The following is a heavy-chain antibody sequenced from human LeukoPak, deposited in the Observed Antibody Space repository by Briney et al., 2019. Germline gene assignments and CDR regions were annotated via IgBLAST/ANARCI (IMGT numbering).Heavy chain of an antibody. V-gene: IGHV1-2*02. CDR2: INPNSGGT. CDR1: GYTFTGYY. J-gene: IGHJ4*02. Sequence: ASVKVSCKASGYTFTGYYMHWVRQAPGQGLEWMGWINPNSGGTNYAQKFQGRVTMTRDTSISTAYMELSRLRSDDTAVYYCARAGVVAKYYFDYWGQGTLVTVSS. CDR3: ARAGVVAKYYFDY. D-gene: IGHD5-12*01.